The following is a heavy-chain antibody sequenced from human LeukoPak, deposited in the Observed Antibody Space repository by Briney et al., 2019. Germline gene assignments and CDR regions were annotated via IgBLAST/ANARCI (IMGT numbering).Heavy chain of an antibody. Sequence: GGSLRLSCAASGFTFSSYGMHWVRQAPGKGLEWVSAISGSGGSTYYADSVKGRFTISRDNSKNRLYLQMNSLRAEDTAVYYCAKTRHYYDSSGYHDAFDIWGQGTMVTVS. D-gene: IGHD3-22*01. V-gene: IGHV3-23*01. CDR3: AKTRHYYDSSGYHDAFDI. J-gene: IGHJ3*02. CDR2: ISGSGGST. CDR1: GFTFSSYG.